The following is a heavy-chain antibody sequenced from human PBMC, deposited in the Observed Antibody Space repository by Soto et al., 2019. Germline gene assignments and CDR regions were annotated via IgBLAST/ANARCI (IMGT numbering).Heavy chain of an antibody. D-gene: IGHD3-3*01. CDR2: INPNSGGT. V-gene: IGHV1-2*06. CDR3: AKERRITIFGVALPEWFDP. Sequence: ASVKVSCKASGYIFTDYYMHWVRQAPGQELGWMGRINPNSGGTNYAQKFQGRVTMTRDTSISTAYMELSSLRSEDTAVYYCAKERRITIFGVALPEWFDPWGQGTLVTVSS. J-gene: IGHJ5*02. CDR1: GYIFTDYY.